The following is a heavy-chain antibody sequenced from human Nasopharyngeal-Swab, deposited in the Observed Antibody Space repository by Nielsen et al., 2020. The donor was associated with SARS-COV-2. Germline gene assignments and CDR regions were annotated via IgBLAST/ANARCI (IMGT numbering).Heavy chain of an antibody. J-gene: IGHJ6*02. CDR2: ISSSSSYI. Sequence: AAGVLLGWGLSISSSSSYIYYADSVKGRFTISRDNAKNSLYLQMNSLRAEDTAVYYCARCRDIVVVPAARPYYYYGMDVWGQGTTVTVSS. V-gene: IGHV3-21*01. D-gene: IGHD2-2*01. CDR3: ARCRDIVVVPAARPYYYYGMDV.